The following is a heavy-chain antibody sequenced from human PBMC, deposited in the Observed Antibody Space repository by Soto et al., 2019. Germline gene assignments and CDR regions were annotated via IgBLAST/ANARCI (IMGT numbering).Heavy chain of an antibody. V-gene: IGHV1-46*01. J-gene: IGHJ6*02. D-gene: IGHD3-3*01. CDR3: ARDSIIGIFGVVIVNYGMDV. CDR1: GYTFTSYY. Sequence: ASVKVSCKASGYTFTSYYMHWVRQAPGQGLEWMGIINPSGGSTSYAQKFQGRVTMTRDTSTSTVYMELSSLRSEDTAVYYCARDSIIGIFGVVIVNYGMDVWGQGTTVTVS. CDR2: INPSGGST.